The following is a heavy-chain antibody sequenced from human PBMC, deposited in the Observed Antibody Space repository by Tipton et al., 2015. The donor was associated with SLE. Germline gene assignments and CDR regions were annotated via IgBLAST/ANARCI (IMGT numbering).Heavy chain of an antibody. CDR1: GGSIDYHY. CDR2: IHYSGKT. CDR3: ARLVTKRAWFDP. J-gene: IGHJ5*02. V-gene: IGHV4-59*11. D-gene: IGHD6-13*01. Sequence: LRLSCTVSGGSIDYHYWSWIRQTPGKGLEYIGFIHYSGKTDSHPSLKSRVTMSVDTSKNQFSLRLSSVTAADTAVYYCARLVTKRAWFDPWGQGTLVTVSS.